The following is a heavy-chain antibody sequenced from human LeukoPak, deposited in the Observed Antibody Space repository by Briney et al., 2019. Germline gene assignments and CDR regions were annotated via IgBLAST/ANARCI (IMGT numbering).Heavy chain of an antibody. V-gene: IGHV1-24*01. J-gene: IGHJ4*02. CDR1: GYTLTELA. CDR2: FDPEDDEI. Sequence: GASVKVSCKVSGYTLTELAMYWVRQAPGKGLEWMGGFDPEDDEIIYAQKFQGRVTMTEDTSTDTAYMELSSLRSEDTAVYYCARALTTRPTSVGYWGQGTLVTVSS. CDR3: ARALTTRPTSVGY. D-gene: IGHD4/OR15-4a*01.